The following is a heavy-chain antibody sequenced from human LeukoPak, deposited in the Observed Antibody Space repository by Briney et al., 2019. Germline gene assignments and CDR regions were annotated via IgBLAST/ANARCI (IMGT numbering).Heavy chain of an antibody. J-gene: IGHJ4*02. CDR1: GGSISSGDYY. CDR2: IYYSGST. Sequence: SETLSLTCTVSGGSISSGDYYWNWIRQPQGKGLEWIGYIYYSGSTYYNPSLKSRVTISVDTSKTQFSLRLSSVTAADTAVYYCARGLRGRSGYYFDSWGQGTLVTVSS. CDR3: ARGLRGRSGYYFDS. V-gene: IGHV4-30-4*01.